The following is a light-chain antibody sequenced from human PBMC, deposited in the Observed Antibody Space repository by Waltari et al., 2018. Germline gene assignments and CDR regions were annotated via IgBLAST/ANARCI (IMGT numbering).Light chain of an antibody. Sequence: SSVLTQPPSVSVAPGQTASITCGGNSIGSKSVHWYQQNQGQAPVVIVYDDSDRPSGIPERFSGSNSGNTATLIISRVEAGDEADYYCQVWDSSRDPVVFGGGTKLTVL. V-gene: IGLV3-21*02. CDR3: QVWDSSRDPVV. CDR1: SIGSKS. J-gene: IGLJ3*02. CDR2: DDS.